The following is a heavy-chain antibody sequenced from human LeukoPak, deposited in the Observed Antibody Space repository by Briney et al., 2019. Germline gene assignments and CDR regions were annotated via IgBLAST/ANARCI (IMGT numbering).Heavy chain of an antibody. CDR1: GGSISGFY. V-gene: IGHV4-59*01. CDR3: AKASPKLTCGYYGGTYYYFMDA. J-gene: IGHJ6*03. D-gene: IGHD3-22*01. Sequence: PSETLSLTCTVSGGSISGFYWSWIRQAPGKGLDWIGYIYDSGSTNYNPSLKSRVTISIDTSNNQFSLKLSSVTAADTAVYYCAKASPKLTCGYYGGTYYYFMDAWGKGTTVTVSS. CDR2: IYDSGST.